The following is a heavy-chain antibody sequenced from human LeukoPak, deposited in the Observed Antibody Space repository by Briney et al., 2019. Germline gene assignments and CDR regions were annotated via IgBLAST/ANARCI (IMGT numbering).Heavy chain of an antibody. J-gene: IGHJ6*03. CDR3: ARVWNTYYMAV. CDR1: GFTFGTYA. CDR2: ISGGGSGT. D-gene: IGHD1/OR15-1a*01. V-gene: IGHV3-23*01. Sequence: GGSLRLSCAASGFTFGTYAMRWVRQAPGQAVEWVSAISGGGSGTYYADSVKGRFTISRDNSKNALYLRMNRLSVEATAVYFCARVWNTYYMAVWGKGTTVTVSS.